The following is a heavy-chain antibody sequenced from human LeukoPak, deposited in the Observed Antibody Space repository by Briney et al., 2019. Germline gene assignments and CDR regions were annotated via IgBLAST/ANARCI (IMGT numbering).Heavy chain of an antibody. CDR2: IHYSGNT. V-gene: IGHV4-39*01. J-gene: IGHJ4*02. D-gene: IGHD3-10*01. CDR1: GASISSGSHY. Sequence: SETLSLTCTVSGASISSGSHYWGWIRQPPGKGLEWIGSIHYSGNTYYNPSLKSRVTISVDTSKNQFSLKLSSVTAADTAVYYCASDLPVFGFDYWGQGTLVTVSS. CDR3: ASDLPVFGFDY.